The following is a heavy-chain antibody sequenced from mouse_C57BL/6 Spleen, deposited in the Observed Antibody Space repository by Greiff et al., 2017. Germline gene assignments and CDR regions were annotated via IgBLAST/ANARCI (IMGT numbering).Heavy chain of an antibody. D-gene: IGHD2-3*01. V-gene: IGHV1-54*01. CDR3: ARGGGYFYYYAMDY. CDR2: INPGSGGT. Sequence: VQLQESGAELVRPGTSVKVSCKASGYAFTNYLIEWVKQRPGQGLEWIGVINPGSGGTNYNEKFKGKATLTADKSSSTAYMQLSSLTSEDSAVDFCARGGGYFYYYAMDYWGQGTSVTVSS. CDR1: GYAFTNYL. J-gene: IGHJ4*01.